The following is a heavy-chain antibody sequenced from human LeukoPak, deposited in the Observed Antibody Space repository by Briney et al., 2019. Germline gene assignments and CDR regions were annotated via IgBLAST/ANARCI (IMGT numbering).Heavy chain of an antibody. CDR2: IIPIYGTA. CDR1: GRTFSSYA. CDR3: AREERRGGKATPDFDY. J-gene: IGHJ4*02. V-gene: IGHV1-69*05. D-gene: IGHD2-15*01. Sequence: GSSVKVTCKASGRTFSSYAISWVRQAPGQGLEWMGRIIPIYGTANYAQKFQGRVTITTDESTSTAYMELSSLRSEDTAVYYCAREERRGGKATPDFDYWGQGTLVTVSS.